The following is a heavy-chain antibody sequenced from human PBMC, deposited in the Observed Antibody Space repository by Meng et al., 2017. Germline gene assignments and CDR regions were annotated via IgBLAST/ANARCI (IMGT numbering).Heavy chain of an antibody. CDR3: ARDYGDYAWIAKRWFDP. V-gene: IGHV1-69*01. CDR1: GDTFSSKS. D-gene: IGHD4-17*01. CDR2: IIPIFGTA. Sequence: VERVQSGAEGETPGASVKGPCKASGDTFSSKSISGVRQAPGQGLEWMGGIIPIFGTANYAQKFQGRVTITADESTSTAYMELSSLRSEDTAVYYCARDYGDYAWIAKRWFDPWGQGTLVTVSS. J-gene: IGHJ5*02.